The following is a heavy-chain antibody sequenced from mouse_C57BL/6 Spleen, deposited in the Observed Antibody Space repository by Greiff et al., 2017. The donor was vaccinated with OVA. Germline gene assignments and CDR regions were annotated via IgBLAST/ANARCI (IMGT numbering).Heavy chain of an antibody. CDR2: ISSGGGYT. D-gene: IGHD5-1*01. V-gene: IGHV5-6*01. J-gene: IGHJ1*03. Sequence: EVMLVESGGDLVKPGGSLKLSCAASGFTFSSYGMSWVRQTPDKRLEWVATISSGGGYTYYPESVKGRFTISRDNAKNTLYLQMSSLKSEDTAMYYCARQGISTWYFDVWGTGTTVTVSS. CDR3: ARQGISTWYFDV. CDR1: GFTFSSYG.